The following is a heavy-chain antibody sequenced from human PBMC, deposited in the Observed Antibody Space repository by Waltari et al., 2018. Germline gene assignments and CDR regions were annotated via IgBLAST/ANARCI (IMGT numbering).Heavy chain of an antibody. V-gene: IGHV4-59*01. CDR1: GGSISSYY. D-gene: IGHD1-26*01. CDR2: IYYSGST. J-gene: IGHJ4*02. CDR3: ARDRGGSYSDY. Sequence: QVQLQESGPGLVKPSETLSLTCTVSGGSISSYYWSWIRKPPGKGLEWIGYIYYSGSTNYNPSLKSRVTISVDTSKNQFSLKLSSVTAADTAVYYCARDRGGSYSDYWGQGTLVTVSS.